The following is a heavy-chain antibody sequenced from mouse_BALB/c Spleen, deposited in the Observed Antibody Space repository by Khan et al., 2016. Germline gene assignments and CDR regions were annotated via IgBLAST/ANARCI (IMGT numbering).Heavy chain of an antibody. CDR3: ASKVYYFDY. Sequence: EVELVESGGDLVKPGGSLIISCAASGFTFSSYAMSWVRQTPEKRLEWVASISSGGSSFYPDILKGRFTISRDNARNILYLQMSSLKSEDTAMYYCASKVYYFDYWGQGTTLTVSS. V-gene: IGHV5-6-5*01. J-gene: IGHJ2*01. CDR2: ISSGGSS. CDR1: GFTFSSYA.